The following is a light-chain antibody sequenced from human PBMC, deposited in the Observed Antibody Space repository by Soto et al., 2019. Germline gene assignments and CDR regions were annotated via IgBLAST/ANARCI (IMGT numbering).Light chain of an antibody. CDR1: QSLVYIYGNTY. CDR3: MQGTHWPPWT. Sequence: VVMTQSPLSLPVTLGQPASSSCRSSQSLVYIYGNTYLNWFQQRPVQYPRRLIYEVSNLDSGGPDRFSGSGSGNDFPLKISRVEAEDVGVYYCMQGTHWPPWTFGQGTQVEIK. J-gene: IGKJ1*01. V-gene: IGKV2-30*01. CDR2: EVS.